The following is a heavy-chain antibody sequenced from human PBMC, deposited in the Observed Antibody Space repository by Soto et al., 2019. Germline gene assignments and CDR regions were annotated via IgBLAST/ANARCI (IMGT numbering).Heavy chain of an antibody. CDR2: IWFDGSDK. V-gene: IGHV3-33*01. J-gene: IGHJ3*02. D-gene: IGHD2-2*01. CDR3: ARLYCSSPSCYSVGAFEI. CDR1: GFTFSNYG. Sequence: GGSLRLSCAASGFTFSNYGMHWVRQAPGKGLEWVALIWFDGSDKYYADSVKGRFTMSRDNSKNTVYLQMNSLRAEEMAMYYCARLYCSSPSCYSVGAFEIRGQGTMVTVS.